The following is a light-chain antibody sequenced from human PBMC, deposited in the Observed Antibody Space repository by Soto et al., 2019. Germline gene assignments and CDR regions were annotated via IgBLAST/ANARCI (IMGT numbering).Light chain of an antibody. Sequence: QSALTQPASVSGSPGQSITISCTGTSSDVGGYNYVSWYQQHPGKAPKLMIYEVSNRPSGVSNRFSGSKSGNTASLTISGLQADDEADYYCSSSTSSSSRVFGTGTKVTVL. CDR1: SSDVGGYNY. CDR2: EVS. J-gene: IGLJ1*01. CDR3: SSSTSSSSRV. V-gene: IGLV2-14*01.